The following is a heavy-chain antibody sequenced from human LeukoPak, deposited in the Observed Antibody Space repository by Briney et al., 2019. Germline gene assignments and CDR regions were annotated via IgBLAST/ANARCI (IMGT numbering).Heavy chain of an antibody. CDR3: AKASNSYSSLDY. J-gene: IGHJ4*02. D-gene: IGHD6-13*01. V-gene: IGHV3-33*06. CDR1: GFTFSSYG. CDR2: IWYDGSNK. Sequence: SGGSLRLSCAASGFTFSSYGMHWVRQAPGKGLEWVAVIWYDGSNKYYADSVKGRFTISRDNSKNTLYLQMNSLRAEDTAVYYCAKASNSYSSLDYWGQGTLVTVSS.